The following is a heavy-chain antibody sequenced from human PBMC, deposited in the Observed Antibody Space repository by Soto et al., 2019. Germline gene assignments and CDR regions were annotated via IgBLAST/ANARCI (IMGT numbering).Heavy chain of an antibody. CDR1: GFSLSTSGVG. CDR2: IYWDDDK. CDR3: AHDSETSRDGYRAAFDI. J-gene: IGHJ3*02. Sequence: QITLKESGPPLVKPTQTLTLTCTYSGFSLSTSGVGVGWIRQPPGKALEWLALIYWDDDKRYSPSLKSRLTITKDASKNQVVLTMTNMDPVDIATYYCAHDSETSRDGYRAAFDIWGQGTMVTVSS. D-gene: IGHD5-12*01. V-gene: IGHV2-5*02.